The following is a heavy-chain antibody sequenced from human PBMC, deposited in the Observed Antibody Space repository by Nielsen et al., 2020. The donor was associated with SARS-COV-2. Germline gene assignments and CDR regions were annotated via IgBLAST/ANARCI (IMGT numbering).Heavy chain of an antibody. CDR1: GFSLSNARMG. J-gene: IGHJ5*02. D-gene: IGHD1-26*01. CDR3: ARVDSGSYLSGWFDP. Sequence: SGPTLVKPTETLTLTCTVSGFSLSNARMGVSWIRQPPGKALEWLAHIFSNDEKSYSTSLKSRLTISKDTSKSQVVLTMTNMDPVDTATYYCARVDSGSYLSGWFDPWGQGTLVTVSS. V-gene: IGHV2-26*01. CDR2: IFSNDEK.